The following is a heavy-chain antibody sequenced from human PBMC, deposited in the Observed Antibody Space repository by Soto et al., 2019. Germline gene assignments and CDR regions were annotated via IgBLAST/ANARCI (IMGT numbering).Heavy chain of an antibody. Sequence: ASVKVSCKASGGTFSSYAIAWVRQAPGQGLEWMGGIIPIFGTTNYAQKFQGRVTITADESTSTAYMELSSVRSEDTAVYYCARGSMVYCISTSCLYGMDVWGQGTTVTVSS. CDR3: ARGSMVYCISTSCLYGMDV. CDR1: GGTFSSYA. J-gene: IGHJ6*02. D-gene: IGHD2-2*01. V-gene: IGHV1-69*13. CDR2: IIPIFGTT.